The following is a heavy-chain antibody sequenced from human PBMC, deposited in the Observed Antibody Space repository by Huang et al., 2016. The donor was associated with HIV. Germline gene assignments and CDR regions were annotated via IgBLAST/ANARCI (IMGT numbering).Heavy chain of an antibody. Sequence: QVQLQQWGAGLLKPSETLSLTCAVYGGSFSGYYWSWIRQPPGKGLEWIGEINHSGSTNYNPSLKSRVTISVDTSKNQFYLNLKVVTAADTAVYYCARGPHDTTDTIYFDPWGQGTLVTVSS. V-gene: IGHV4-34*01. J-gene: IGHJ5*02. D-gene: IGHD4-17*01. CDR3: ARGPHDTTDTIYFDP. CDR1: GGSFSGYY. CDR2: INHSGST.